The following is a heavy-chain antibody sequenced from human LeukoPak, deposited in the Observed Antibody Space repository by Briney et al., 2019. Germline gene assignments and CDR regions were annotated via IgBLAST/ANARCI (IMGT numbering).Heavy chain of an antibody. CDR3: ARAAWELLQYYFDY. Sequence: GGSLRLSCAASGFTFSSYSMNWVRQAPGKGLEWVSSISSSSYIYYADSVKGRFTISRDNAKNSLYLQMNSLRAEDTAVYYCARAAWELLQYYFDYWGQGTLVTVSS. D-gene: IGHD1-26*01. CDR1: GFTFSSYS. V-gene: IGHV3-21*01. J-gene: IGHJ4*02. CDR2: ISSSSYI.